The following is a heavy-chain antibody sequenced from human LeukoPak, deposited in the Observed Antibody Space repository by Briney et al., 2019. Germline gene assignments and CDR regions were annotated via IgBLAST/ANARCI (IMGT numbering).Heavy chain of an antibody. V-gene: IGHV3-21*01. CDR3: AASPPGGPIDY. D-gene: IGHD3-16*01. CDR2: ISRDGRTI. CDR1: GFTFSSYS. J-gene: IGHJ4*02. Sequence: PGGSLRLSCAASGFTFSSYSVNWVRQAPGKGLEGVSIISRDGRTIIYADSVKGRFTISRDNARNSLYLQMNSLRADDTAVYFCAASPPGGPIDYWGQGALVSVSS.